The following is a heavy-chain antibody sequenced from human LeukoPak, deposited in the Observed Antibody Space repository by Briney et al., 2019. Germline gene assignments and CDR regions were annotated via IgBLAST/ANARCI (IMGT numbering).Heavy chain of an antibody. J-gene: IGHJ4*02. CDR2: ILYDGSNK. V-gene: IGHV3-30*02. Sequence: GGSLRLSCAAFGFTFSSYGMHWVRQAPGKGLEWVAFILYDGSNKYYADSVKGRFTISRDNSKNTLYLQINSLRAEDTAVYYCAKDLGLWFGELSDYWGQGTLVTVSS. D-gene: IGHD3-10*01. CDR3: AKDLGLWFGELSDY. CDR1: GFTFSSYG.